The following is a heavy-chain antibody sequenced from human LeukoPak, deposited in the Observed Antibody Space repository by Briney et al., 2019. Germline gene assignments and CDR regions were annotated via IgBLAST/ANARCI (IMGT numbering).Heavy chain of an antibody. V-gene: IGHV3-20*01. CDR1: GFTFDDYG. CDR3: ARSYDSSGYYYGYFDY. CDR2: INWNGGST. D-gene: IGHD3-22*01. J-gene: IGHJ4*02. Sequence: PGGSLRLSCAASGFTFDDYGMSWVRQAPGKGLEWVSGINWNGGSTGYADSVKGRFTISRDNAKNSLYLQMNSLRAEDMALYHCARSYDSSGYYYGYFDYWGQGTLVTVSS.